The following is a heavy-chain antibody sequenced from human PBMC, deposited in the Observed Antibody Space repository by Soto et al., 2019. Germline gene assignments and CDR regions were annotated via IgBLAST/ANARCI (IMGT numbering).Heavy chain of an antibody. CDR1: GFLFRNYA. V-gene: IGHV3-30-3*01. CDR3: ARDPYGGYIFDS. Sequence: QVQLVESGGGVVQPGTSLRLSCAASGFLFRNYAMHWVRQSPAKGLEWLAVISFDGANIFYAGAAKGRFTISRDNSKQTLYLQPDSLRPEDTGVYFCARDPYGGYIFDSWGQGTQVTLSS. J-gene: IGHJ4*02. CDR2: ISFDGANI. D-gene: IGHD5-12*01.